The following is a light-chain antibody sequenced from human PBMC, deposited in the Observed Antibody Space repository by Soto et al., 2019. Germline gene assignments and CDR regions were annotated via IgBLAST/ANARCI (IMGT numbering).Light chain of an antibody. V-gene: IGKV3-20*01. J-gene: IGKJ4*01. CDR2: GTT. Sequence: EIVLTQSPGTVSLSPGETASLSCRASQTVSGSYLAWYQQKPGQAPRLLIYGTTSRATGVPDRFSGGGSGTAVTLTISGLEPEDFALYNCQKYGSSPPTFGGGTKVEIK. CDR3: QKYGSSPPT. CDR1: QTVSGSY.